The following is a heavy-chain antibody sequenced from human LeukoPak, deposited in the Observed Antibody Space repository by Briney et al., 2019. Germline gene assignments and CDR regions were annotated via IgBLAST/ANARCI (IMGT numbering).Heavy chain of an antibody. D-gene: IGHD6-19*01. J-gene: IGHJ4*02. CDR3: TADVSDSSGPSHDY. V-gene: IGHV3-15*01. Sequence: GGSLRLSCAASGFTFSTYTMNWVRQAPGEGLEWVARIKTKAEGGPTEHAAPVKGRFTISRDDSENTLYLQMNSLKIEDTAVYYCTADVSDSSGPSHDYWGQGTLVTVSS. CDR2: IKTKAEGGPT. CDR1: GFTFSTYT.